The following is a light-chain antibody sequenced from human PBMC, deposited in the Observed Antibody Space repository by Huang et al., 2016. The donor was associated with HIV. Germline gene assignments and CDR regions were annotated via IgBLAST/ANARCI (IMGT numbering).Light chain of an antibody. CDR2: AAS. J-gene: IGKJ5*01. CDR3: QQSYSTPIT. Sequence: DIQMTQSPSSLSASVGDRVTITCRASQSISSYLNWYQQKPGKAPKLLIYAASSLQSGVPARFSGSGYGTDCTLTISSLQPEDFATYYCQQSYSTPITFGQGTRLEIK. CDR1: QSISSY. V-gene: IGKV1-39*01.